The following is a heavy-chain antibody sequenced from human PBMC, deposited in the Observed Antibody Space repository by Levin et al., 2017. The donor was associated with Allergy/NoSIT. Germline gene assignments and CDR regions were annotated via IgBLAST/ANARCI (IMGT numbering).Heavy chain of an antibody. V-gene: IGHV3-53*01. J-gene: IGHJ4*02. D-gene: IGHD3-16*02. CDR2: IYSGGST. Sequence: GGSLRLSCAASGFTVSSNYMSWVRQAPGKGLEWVSVIYSGGSTYYADSVKGRFTISRDNSKNTLYLQMNSLRAEDTAVYYCARGAGKSRLGELSSPYYFDYWGQGTLVTVSS. CDR1: GFTVSSNY. CDR3: ARGAGKSRLGELSSPYYFDY.